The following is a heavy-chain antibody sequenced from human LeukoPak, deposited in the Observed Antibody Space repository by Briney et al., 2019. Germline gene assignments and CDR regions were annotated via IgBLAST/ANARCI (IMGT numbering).Heavy chain of an antibody. CDR3: ARGIFRGDGDFNY. CDR2: INPQTGGT. D-gene: IGHD2-21*02. CDR1: GHTFSDSY. J-gene: IGHJ4*02. V-gene: IGHV1-2*02. Sequence: ASVRLSCKTSGHTFSDSYVHWVRQAPGQGPEWMGWINPQTGGTGYAQKFQDRVTLTTDTSTNTVYMDLTRLRYDDTAIYFCARGIFRGDGDFNYWGQGTLVTVTS.